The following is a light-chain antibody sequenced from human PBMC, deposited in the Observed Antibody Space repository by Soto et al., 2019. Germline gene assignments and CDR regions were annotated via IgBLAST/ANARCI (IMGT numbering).Light chain of an antibody. Sequence: DIQMTQSPSSLSASIGDRVTITCRASQTIRKSFNWYQHKADTAPNLLIFGASSLQSGVPSRFSASGSGTEFTLTINSLQPEDFATYHCQHSYSTPWTVGQGTKVDSK. CDR2: GAS. CDR1: QTIRKS. CDR3: QHSYSTPWT. V-gene: IGKV1-39*01. J-gene: IGKJ1*01.